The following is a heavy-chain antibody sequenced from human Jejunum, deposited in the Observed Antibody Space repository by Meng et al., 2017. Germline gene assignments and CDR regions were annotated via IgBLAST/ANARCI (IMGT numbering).Heavy chain of an antibody. Sequence: GESLKISCAGSGFNFNNYAMNWVRQAPGKGLEWVSAISSSGGSTHYADSVKGRFTISRDNSKNTLYLQMNSLRADDTAVYYCAKDTLGWSDVSRYFDYWGQGTRVTVSS. D-gene: IGHD1-1*01. J-gene: IGHJ4*02. CDR1: GFNFNNYA. CDR3: AKDTLGWSDVSRYFDY. V-gene: IGHV3-23*01. CDR2: ISSSGGST.